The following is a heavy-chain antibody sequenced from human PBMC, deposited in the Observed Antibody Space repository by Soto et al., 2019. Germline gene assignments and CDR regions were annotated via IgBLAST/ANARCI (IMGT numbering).Heavy chain of an antibody. CDR2: ISGRGGVT. D-gene: IGHD3-22*01. CDR1: GFTFRNQD. J-gene: IGHJ4*02. CDR3: AKDRQFRSYYESAGLYND. Sequence: EVQLLESGGGLVQPGGSLRLTCVGSGFTFRNQDMRWVRQAPGKGLEWVSGISGRGGVTYYADSVKGRFTISRDNSKNTLYLQMNNLRANAAAVYYCAKDRQFRSYYESAGLYNDWGQGTLVTVSS. V-gene: IGHV3-23*01.